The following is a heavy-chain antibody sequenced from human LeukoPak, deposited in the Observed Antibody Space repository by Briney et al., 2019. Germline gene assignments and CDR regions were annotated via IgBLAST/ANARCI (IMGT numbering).Heavy chain of an antibody. CDR3: GREGGVLRYFDWLFAYYYGMDV. V-gene: IGHV1-18*01. Sequence: VKVSCKASGYTFTSYGISWVRQAPGQGLEWMGWISAYNGNTNYAQKLQGRVTMTTDTSTSTAYMELRSLRSDDTAVYYCGREGGVLRYFDWLFAYYYGMDVWGQGTTVTVSS. J-gene: IGHJ6*02. D-gene: IGHD3-9*01. CDR2: ISAYNGNT. CDR1: GYTFTSYG.